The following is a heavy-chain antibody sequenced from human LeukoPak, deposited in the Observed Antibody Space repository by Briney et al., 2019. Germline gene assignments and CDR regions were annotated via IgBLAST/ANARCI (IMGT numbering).Heavy chain of an antibody. CDR3: AKERGYSGYDSIDY. D-gene: IGHD5-12*01. J-gene: IGHJ4*02. Sequence: PGGSLRLSCAASRFTFDDYAMHWVRQAPGKGLEWVSGISWNSGSIGYADSVKGRFTISRDNAKNSLYLQMNSLRAEDTALYYCAKERGYSGYDSIDYWGQGTLVTVSS. V-gene: IGHV3-9*01. CDR1: RFTFDDYA. CDR2: ISWNSGSI.